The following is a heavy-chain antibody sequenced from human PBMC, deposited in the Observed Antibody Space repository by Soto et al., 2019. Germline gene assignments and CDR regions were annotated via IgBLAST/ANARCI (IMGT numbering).Heavy chain of an antibody. CDR3: VRSYKLVTWFDP. CDR1: GGSISSGGYS. Sequence: QLQLQESGSGLVKPSQTLSLTCAVSGGSISSGGYSWSWIRQPPGKGLELMGYIYHSGSTYYNPSLKSRVTISVDRSKNQFSLKLSSVTAADTAVYYCVRSYKLVTWFDPWGQGTLVTVSS. J-gene: IGHJ5*02. V-gene: IGHV4-30-2*01. CDR2: IYHSGST. D-gene: IGHD3-9*01.